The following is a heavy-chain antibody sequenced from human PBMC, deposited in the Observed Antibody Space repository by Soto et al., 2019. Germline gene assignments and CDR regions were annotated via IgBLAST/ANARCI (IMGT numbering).Heavy chain of an antibody. CDR1: GFTLSSYW. D-gene: IGHD1-7*01. J-gene: IGHJ6*02. Sequence: GGSLRLSCAASGFTLSSYWMHWVRQAPGKGLVWVSRISLDGFSTTYADSVKGRFTVSRDNAKNTLYLEMNSLRAEDTAVYYCTRALYNWNYKTASGLGVWGQGTTVTVSS. V-gene: IGHV3-74*01. CDR2: ISLDGFST. CDR3: TRALYNWNYKTASGLGV.